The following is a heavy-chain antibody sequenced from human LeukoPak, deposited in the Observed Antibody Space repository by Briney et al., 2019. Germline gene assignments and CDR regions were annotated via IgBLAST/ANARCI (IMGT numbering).Heavy chain of an antibody. Sequence: GGSLRLSCAASGFTVSSNYMSWVRQAPGKGLEWVSAITGLGGSTYYADSVKGRFTISRDNPKNMLYLQMSSLRVEDTAVYYCAKAAWSNWFDPWGQGTLVTVSS. J-gene: IGHJ5*02. CDR2: ITGLGGST. CDR3: AKAAWSNWFDP. V-gene: IGHV3-23*01. CDR1: GFTVSSNY. D-gene: IGHD1-1*01.